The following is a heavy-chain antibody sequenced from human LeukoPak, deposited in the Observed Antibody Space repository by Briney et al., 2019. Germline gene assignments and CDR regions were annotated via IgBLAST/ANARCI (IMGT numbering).Heavy chain of an antibody. D-gene: IGHD3-10*01. V-gene: IGHV4-59*01. Sequence: SETLSLTCTVSDGSISSYYWNWIRQPPGKGLEWIRNIYNSWNTDHNPSLKSRVTISVNPSKNQISLKLSSVTAADTPVDYRARDGGGGSGSYARYSDYWGRGALVAVSS. CDR1: DGSISSYY. CDR3: ARDGGGGSGSYARYSDY. J-gene: IGHJ4*02. CDR2: IYNSWNT.